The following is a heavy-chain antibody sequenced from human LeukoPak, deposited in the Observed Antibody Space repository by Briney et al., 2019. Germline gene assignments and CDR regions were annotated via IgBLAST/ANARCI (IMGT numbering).Heavy chain of an antibody. CDR1: GVIVSRNF. CDR2: MYAGGTT. CDR3: ARGSGSGWPLDR. Sequence: PGGSLRLSCAASGVIVSRNFMSWVRQAPGKGLQWVAKMYAGGTTDYSESVRGRFYISRDTSNNTLSLQMNRLRAEHTAVYYCARGSGSGWPLDRWGQGTLVTVSS. D-gene: IGHD6-19*01. V-gene: IGHV3-53*05. J-gene: IGHJ5*02.